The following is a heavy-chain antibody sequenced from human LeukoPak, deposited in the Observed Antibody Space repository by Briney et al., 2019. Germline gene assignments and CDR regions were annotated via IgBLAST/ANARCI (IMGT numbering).Heavy chain of an antibody. J-gene: IGHJ4*02. CDR1: GLIFRNYA. V-gene: IGHV3-23*01. Sequence: GGSLRLSCAAFGLIFRNYAMSWVRQAPGKGREWVSAITGSGDSTYYADSVKGRFTISRDNSKNTLYVEMNTLRAEDTAVYYCAKWGDYDILTGYYVSDFWGQGTLVTVSS. CDR2: ITGSGDST. CDR3: AKWGDYDILTGYYVSDF. D-gene: IGHD3-9*01.